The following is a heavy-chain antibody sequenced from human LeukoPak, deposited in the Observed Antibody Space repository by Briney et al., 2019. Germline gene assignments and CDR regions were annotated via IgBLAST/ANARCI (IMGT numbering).Heavy chain of an antibody. Sequence: ASVKVSCKASGYTFTGYYMHWVRQAPGQGLEWMGWINPNSGGTNYAQKFQGRVTMTRDTSISTAYMELSRLRSDDTAVYYCARLIPTHNWNYETIDYWGQGTLVTVSS. CDR2: INPNSGGT. CDR3: ARLIPTHNWNYETIDY. J-gene: IGHJ4*02. V-gene: IGHV1-2*02. D-gene: IGHD1-7*01. CDR1: GYTFTGYY.